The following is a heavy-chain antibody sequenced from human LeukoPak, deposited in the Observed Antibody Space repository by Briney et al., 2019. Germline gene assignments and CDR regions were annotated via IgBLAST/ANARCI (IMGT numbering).Heavy chain of an antibody. CDR2: ISGSGGST. J-gene: IGHJ6*02. V-gene: IGHV3-23*01. CDR3: ARVGPYDFWSGYPGNYYGMDV. Sequence: PGGSLRLSCAASGFTFSSYAMSWVRQAPGKGLEWVSAISGSGGSTYYADSVKGRFTISRDNAKNSLYLQMNSLRAEDTAVYYCARVGPYDFWSGYPGNYYGMDVWGQGTTVTVSS. D-gene: IGHD3-3*01. CDR1: GFTFSSYA.